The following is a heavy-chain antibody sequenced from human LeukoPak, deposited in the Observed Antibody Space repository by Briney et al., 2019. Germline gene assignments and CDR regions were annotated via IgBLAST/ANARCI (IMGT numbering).Heavy chain of an antibody. V-gene: IGHV4-34*01. CDR2: INHSGST. Sequence: SETLSLTCAVYGGSFSGYYWSWIRQPPGKGLEWIGEINHSGSTNYNPSLKSRVTISVDTSKNQFSLKLSSVAAADTAVYYCARHLDFWSGYPYYFDYWGQGTLVTVSS. D-gene: IGHD3-3*01. CDR3: ARHLDFWSGYPYYFDY. J-gene: IGHJ4*02. CDR1: GGSFSGYY.